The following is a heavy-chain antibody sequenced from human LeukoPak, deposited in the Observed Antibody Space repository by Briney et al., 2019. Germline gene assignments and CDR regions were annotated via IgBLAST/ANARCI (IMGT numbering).Heavy chain of an antibody. V-gene: IGHV3-9*01. CDR3: AKDVTTMVRGVYFDY. D-gene: IGHD3-10*01. CDR1: GFTFDDYA. Sequence: PGGSLRLSCAASGFTFDDYAMHWVRQAPGKGLEWVSGISWNSGSIGYADSVKGRFTISRDNAKNSLYLQMNSLRAEDTALYYCAKDVTTMVRGVYFDYWGQGTLVTVSS. CDR2: ISWNSGSI. J-gene: IGHJ4*02.